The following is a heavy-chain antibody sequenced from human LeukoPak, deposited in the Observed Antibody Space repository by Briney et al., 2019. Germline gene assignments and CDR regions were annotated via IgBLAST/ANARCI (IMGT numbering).Heavy chain of an antibody. CDR3: AKATWGEIDY. D-gene: IGHD3-16*01. J-gene: IGHJ4*02. Sequence: GGSLRLSCAASGFTFSSYGMHWVRQAPGKGLEWVAVISYDGSNKYYADSEKGRFTISRDNSKNTLYLQMNSLRAEDTAVYYCAKATWGEIDYWGQGTLVTVS. CDR2: ISYDGSNK. CDR1: GFTFSSYG. V-gene: IGHV3-30*18.